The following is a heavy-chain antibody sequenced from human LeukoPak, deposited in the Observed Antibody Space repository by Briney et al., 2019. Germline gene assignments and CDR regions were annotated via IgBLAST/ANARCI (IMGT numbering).Heavy chain of an antibody. J-gene: IGHJ4*02. CDR1: GCTFTSYA. CDR3: AREGGWLGDYYFDY. Sequence: ASVKVSCKASGCTFTSYAMNWVRQAPGQGLEWMGWINTNTGNPTYAQGFTGRFVFSLDTSVSTAYLQISSLKAEDTAVYYCAREGGWLGDYYFDYWGQGTLVTVSS. V-gene: IGHV7-4-1*02. CDR2: INTNTGNP. D-gene: IGHD2-21*02.